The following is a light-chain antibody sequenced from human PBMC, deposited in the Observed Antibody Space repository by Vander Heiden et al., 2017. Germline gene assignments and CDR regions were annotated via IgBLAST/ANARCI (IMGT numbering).Light chain of an antibody. J-gene: IGLJ1*01. CDR2: DVS. V-gene: IGLV2-11*01. CDR1: SSDVGSYNY. Sequence: SALPHPPPVSGSLDQSVTISCTGTSSDVGSYNYVSWYQQHPGKAPKLMIYDVSKRPSGVPDRFSGSKSGNAASLTISGLQAEDEADYFCCSYAGSSTLGVFGTGTKVTV. CDR3: CSYAGSSTLGV.